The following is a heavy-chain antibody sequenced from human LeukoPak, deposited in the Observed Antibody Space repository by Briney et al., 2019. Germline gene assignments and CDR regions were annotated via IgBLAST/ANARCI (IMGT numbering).Heavy chain of an antibody. D-gene: IGHD3-10*01. Sequence: AGGSLRLSCAASGFTFSSYSMNWVRQAPGKGLEWVSSISSSSSYIYYADSVKGRFTISRDNAKNSLYLQMNSLRAEDTAVYYCARVQGGSITMVRGGDYMDVWGKGTTVTVSS. CDR1: GFTFSSYS. CDR2: ISSSSSYI. CDR3: ARVQGGSITMVRGGDYMDV. J-gene: IGHJ6*03. V-gene: IGHV3-21*01.